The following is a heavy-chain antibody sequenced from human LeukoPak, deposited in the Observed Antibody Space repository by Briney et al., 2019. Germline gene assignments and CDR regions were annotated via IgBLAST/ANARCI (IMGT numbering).Heavy chain of an antibody. CDR1: GGSFNGFY. D-gene: IGHD5-24*01. CDR2: INHSRGT. J-gene: IGHJ4*02. V-gene: IGHV4-34*01. Sequence: PSETLSLTCAVHGGSFNGFYWTWVRQPPGKGPEWIGEINHSRGTSYTASLWSRVTISQDTSKNQFSLKLTSVTAADTAVYYCARGLGEGYPDSWGQGTLVIVSS. CDR3: ARGLGEGYPDS.